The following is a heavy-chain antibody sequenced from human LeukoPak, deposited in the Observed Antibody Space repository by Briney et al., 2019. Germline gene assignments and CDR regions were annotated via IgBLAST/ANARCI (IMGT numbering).Heavy chain of an antibody. CDR1: GLTFSRYW. CDR2: IWYDGSNK. V-gene: IGHV3-30*02. CDR3: AKAGGGFCSSISCYLDY. D-gene: IGHD2-2*01. J-gene: IGHJ4*02. Sequence: GGSLRLSCAASGLTFSRYWMTWFRQAPGKGLEWVAVIWYDGSNKYYADSVKGRFTISRDNSKNTLYLQMNSLRAEDTAVYYCAKAGGGFCSSISCYLDYWGQGTLVTVSS.